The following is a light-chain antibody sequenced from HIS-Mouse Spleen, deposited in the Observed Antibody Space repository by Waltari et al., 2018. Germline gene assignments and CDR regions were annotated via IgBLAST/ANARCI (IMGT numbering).Light chain of an antibody. CDR1: SSDVGGYNY. Sequence: QSALTQPPSASGSPGQSVTISCTGTSSDVGGYNYVSWYQQHPGKAPKLMIYEVSKRPSGVTDRFSGSKSGNPASLTGSGLQAEDEADYYCSSYAGSNNLVFGGGTKLTVL. CDR2: EVS. CDR3: SSYAGSNNLV. V-gene: IGLV2-8*01. J-gene: IGLJ2*01.